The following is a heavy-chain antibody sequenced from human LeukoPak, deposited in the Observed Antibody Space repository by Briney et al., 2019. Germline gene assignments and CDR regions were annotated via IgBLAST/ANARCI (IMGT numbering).Heavy chain of an antibody. CDR2: INPDSGGT. CDR3: ARDLGDTYGSVGDFDY. D-gene: IGHD3-10*01. J-gene: IGHJ4*02. V-gene: IGHV1-2*02. Sequence: APVKVSCKASGYTFTGYYMHCVRQSPGQGLEWMGWINPDSGGTIYAQNFQGRVTMTRDTSISTAYMELSSLRSDDTAVYYCARDLGDTYGSVGDFDYWGQGTPVTVSS. CDR1: GYTFTGYY.